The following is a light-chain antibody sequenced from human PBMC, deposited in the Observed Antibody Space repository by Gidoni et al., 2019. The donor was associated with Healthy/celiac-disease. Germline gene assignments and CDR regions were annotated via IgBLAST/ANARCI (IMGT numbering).Light chain of an antibody. Sequence: EIVLTQFPCPLSVSPGERATLFCRATQTVSANFLAWYQQKPGQPPTLLIYDASRRATGVPDRFSGSGSGTDFSLTINRLQTEDSALYYCQQYGAPPLTFGGGTRVEI. CDR3: QQYGAPPLT. CDR2: DAS. V-gene: IGKV3-20*01. CDR1: QTVSANF. J-gene: IGKJ4*01.